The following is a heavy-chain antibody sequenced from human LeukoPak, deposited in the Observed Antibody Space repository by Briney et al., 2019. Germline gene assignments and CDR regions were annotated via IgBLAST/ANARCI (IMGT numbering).Heavy chain of an antibody. CDR3: ARDQSCSGGSCYSTRPYNWFDP. D-gene: IGHD2-15*01. CDR2: INPSGGSA. Sequence: GASVKVSCKASGYTXTSYYMHWVRQAPGQGLEWVGIINPSGGSATYAPEFQGRLTMTRDTSTSTVYMELSSLRSEDTAVYYCARDQSCSGGSCYSTRPYNWFDPWGQGTLVTVSS. V-gene: IGHV1-46*01. CDR1: GYTXTSYY. J-gene: IGHJ5*02.